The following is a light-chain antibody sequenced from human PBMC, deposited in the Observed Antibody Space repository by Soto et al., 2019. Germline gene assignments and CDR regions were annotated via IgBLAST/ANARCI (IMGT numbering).Light chain of an antibody. CDR1: SSNIGSNS. CDR2: SND. V-gene: IGLV1-44*01. CDR3: AAWDDSLNGYV. Sequence: QSVLTQPPSASGTPGQRVTISCSGSSSNIGSNSVNWYQQLPGTAPKLLIYSNDRRSSGVPDRFSGSKSGTSASLAISGLQSEDEADYYCAAWDDSLNGYVFGTGTKVTV. J-gene: IGLJ1*01.